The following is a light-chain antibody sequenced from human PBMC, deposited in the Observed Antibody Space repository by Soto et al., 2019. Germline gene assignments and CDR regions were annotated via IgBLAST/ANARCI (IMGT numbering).Light chain of an antibody. CDR2: KIS. CDR3: MQATQSYT. V-gene: IGKV2-24*01. Sequence: DIVLTQTRLSSPVTLGQPASIYCRSSQSLVHIDGNTYFNWLQQRPGQPPRLLIYKISNRFPGVXXXXXXXXXXXXXTLKXSRVEAEDVGVYYCMQATQSYTFGQGTRLEIK. J-gene: IGKJ2*01. CDR1: QSLVHIDGNTY.